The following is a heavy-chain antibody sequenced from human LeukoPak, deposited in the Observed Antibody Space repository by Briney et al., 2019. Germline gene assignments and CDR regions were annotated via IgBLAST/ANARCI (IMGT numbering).Heavy chain of an antibody. J-gene: IGHJ5*02. D-gene: IGHD4-17*01. Sequence: SETLSLTCAVSGGSISSGGFSWSWIRQPPGKGLEWIGYMYHGGSTYYNPSLESRVTISVDRSKNQFSLKLSSVTAADTAVYYCGSTNDFGDYVGAWGQGTLVTVSS. CDR3: GSTNDFGDYVGA. CDR1: GGSISSGGFS. CDR2: MYHGGST. V-gene: IGHV4-30-2*01.